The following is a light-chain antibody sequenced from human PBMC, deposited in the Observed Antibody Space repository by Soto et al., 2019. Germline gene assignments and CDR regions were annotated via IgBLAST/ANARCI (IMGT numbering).Light chain of an antibody. J-gene: IGKJ5*01. CDR1: LSVSVY. Sequence: VFLTQSPSTRSLSPVEIAALSCRTSLSVSVYLDWYQQKPGQAPRLLISDASNRATGIPARFSGSGSGTDFTLTISSLEPEDFAVYYCHQRQYWPPITFGQGTRLEI. CDR2: DAS. V-gene: IGKV3-11*01. CDR3: HQRQYWPPIT.